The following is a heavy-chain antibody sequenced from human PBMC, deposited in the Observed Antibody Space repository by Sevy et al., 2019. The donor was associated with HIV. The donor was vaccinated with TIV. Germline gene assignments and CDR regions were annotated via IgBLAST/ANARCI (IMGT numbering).Heavy chain of an antibody. CDR1: GFTFSSYS. D-gene: IGHD7-27*01. CDR3: ARALANWDGVDV. Sequence: GGSLRLSCAASGFTFSSYSMNWVRQAQGKGLEWVSSVSSLSNYINYADSVKGRFTSSRDNAKNSLYLQRNSLRAEDTAVYYCARALANWDGVDVWGQGTTVTVSS. CDR2: VSSLSNYI. J-gene: IGHJ6*02. V-gene: IGHV3-21*01.